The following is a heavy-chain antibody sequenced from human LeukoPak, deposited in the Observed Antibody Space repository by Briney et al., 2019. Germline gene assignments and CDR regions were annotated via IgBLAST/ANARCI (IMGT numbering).Heavy chain of an antibody. D-gene: IGHD5-12*01. J-gene: IGHJ4*02. CDR2: ISSSSSTI. CDR1: GFTFSSYS. CDR3: AREIEWLRILDY. Sequence: GGSLRLSCAASGFTFSSYSMNWVRQAPGKGLEWVSYISSSSSTIHYADSVKGRFTISRDNAKNSLYLQMNSLRDEDTAVYYCAREIEWLRILDYWGQGTLVTVSS. V-gene: IGHV3-48*02.